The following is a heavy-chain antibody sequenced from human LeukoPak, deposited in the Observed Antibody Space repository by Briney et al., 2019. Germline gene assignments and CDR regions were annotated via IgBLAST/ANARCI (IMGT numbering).Heavy chain of an antibody. V-gene: IGHV1-18*01. CDR3: AGYGDSSGYYQD. CDR1: GYSENFYG. J-gene: IGHJ4*02. D-gene: IGHD3-22*01. Sequence: ASVKVSCKTSGYSENFYGITWVRQVAGQGLEWMGWISAQHGQTEYAPNSQDRVTMTTDTYTNTAYMELRSLRSDDTAVYYCAGYGDSSGYYQDWGQGTLVTVSS. CDR2: ISAQHGQT.